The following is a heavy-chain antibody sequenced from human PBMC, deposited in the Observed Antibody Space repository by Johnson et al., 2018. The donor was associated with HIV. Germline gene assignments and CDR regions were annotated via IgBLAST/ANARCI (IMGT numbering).Heavy chain of an antibody. Sequence: QVQLVESGGGVVQPGRSLRLSCAASGFTFSIFGMHWVRQAPGKGLEWVAVIWYDGSNRYYADSVKGRFTISRDNSRNTLYLQMNSLRVEDTAVYYCAKDQWSSSWTNDAFAMWGQGTMVTVSS. CDR2: IWYDGSNR. J-gene: IGHJ3*02. D-gene: IGHD6-13*01. CDR1: GFTFSIFG. CDR3: AKDQWSSSWTNDAFAM. V-gene: IGHV3-33*06.